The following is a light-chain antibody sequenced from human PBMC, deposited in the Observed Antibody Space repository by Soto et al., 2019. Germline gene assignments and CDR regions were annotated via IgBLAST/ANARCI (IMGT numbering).Light chain of an antibody. CDR2: AAS. CDR3: QKYNSAPYT. CDR1: EAISDF. V-gene: IGKV1-27*01. J-gene: IGKJ2*01. Sequence: DIQMTQSPSSLSASVGDRVTITCRASEAISDFLAWYQQKPGKVPKLLMYAASTLQSGVQSRFSGSGSGTDFTLTISSLQPEDVATYYCQKYNSAPYTFGQGTKLEIE.